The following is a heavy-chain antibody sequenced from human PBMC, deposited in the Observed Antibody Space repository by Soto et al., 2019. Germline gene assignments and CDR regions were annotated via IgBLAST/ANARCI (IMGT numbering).Heavy chain of an antibody. CDR3: ARAGFSYGHLLF. V-gene: IGHV4-30-4*08. CDR2: VFYSGAT. J-gene: IGHJ4*02. Sequence: SETLSLTCVVSGGPVSGDDLYWSWIRQPPGKGLEWIGYVFYSGATNYSPSLKSRAAISMDTSKNQFSLSLTSVTAADTAVYYCARAGFSYGHLLFWGQGIRVTVSS. D-gene: IGHD3-10*01. CDR1: GGPVSGDDLY.